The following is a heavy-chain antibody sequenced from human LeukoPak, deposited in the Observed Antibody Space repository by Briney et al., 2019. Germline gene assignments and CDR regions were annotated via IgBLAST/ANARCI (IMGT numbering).Heavy chain of an antibody. CDR2: ISWNSGTI. CDR1: GFTFDDYG. J-gene: IGHJ3*02. CDR3: AKASTRSFTSGYYGDAFDI. Sequence: PGGSLRLSCAASGFTFDDYGMHWVRQAPGKGLEWVSGISWNSGTIAYADSVKGRFTISRDNAKNSLYLQMNSLRAEDMALYYCAKASTRSFTSGYYGDAFDIWGQGTMVSVSS. V-gene: IGHV3-9*03. D-gene: IGHD3-22*01.